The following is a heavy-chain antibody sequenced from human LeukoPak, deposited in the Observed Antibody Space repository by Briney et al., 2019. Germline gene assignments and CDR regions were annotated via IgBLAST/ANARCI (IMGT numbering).Heavy chain of an antibody. CDR2: IYYTGST. CDR1: GGSIRSHS. V-gene: IGHV4-59*11. Sequence: SETLSLTCSVSGGSIRSHSWNWIRQPPGKGLEWLGHIYYTGSTYYNPSLKSRVTISVDTSKNQFSLRLSSVTAADTAVYYCARERWEGGSFVMGFDYWGQGALVTVSS. J-gene: IGHJ4*02. D-gene: IGHD1-26*01. CDR3: ARERWEGGSFVMGFDY.